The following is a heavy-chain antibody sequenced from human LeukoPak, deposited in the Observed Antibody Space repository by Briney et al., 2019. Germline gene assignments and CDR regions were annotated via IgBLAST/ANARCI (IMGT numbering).Heavy chain of an antibody. J-gene: IGHJ3*02. CDR3: ARDHIVGATTSAFDI. Sequence: SETLSLTCTVSGGSISSSSYYWGWIRQPPGKGLEWIGSICYSGSTYYNPSLKSRVTISVDTSKNQFSLKLSSVTAADTAVYYCARDHIVGATTSAFDIWGQGTMVTVSS. CDR2: ICYSGST. CDR1: GGSISSSSYY. D-gene: IGHD1-26*01. V-gene: IGHV4-39*07.